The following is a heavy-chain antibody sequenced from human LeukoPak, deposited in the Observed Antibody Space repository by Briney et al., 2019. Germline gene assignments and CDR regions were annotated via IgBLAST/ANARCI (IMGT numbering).Heavy chain of an antibody. CDR1: GFTFSSYC. CDR2: IKQDGGNK. J-gene: IGHJ3*02. Sequence: GGSLRLSCAASGFTFSSYCMTWVRQAPGKGLEWVANIKQDGGNKYYVDSVKGRFTISRDNSKNTLYLQMNSLRAEDTAVYYCAKDLVYLGYCSSTSWYACAFDIWGQGTMANVSS. V-gene: IGHV3-7*01. CDR3: AKDLVYLGYCSSTSWYACAFDI. D-gene: IGHD2-2*01.